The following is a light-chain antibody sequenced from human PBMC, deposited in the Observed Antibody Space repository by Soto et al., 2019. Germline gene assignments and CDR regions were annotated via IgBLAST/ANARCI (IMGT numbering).Light chain of an antibody. J-gene: IGKJ4*01. CDR1: QIISSW. Sequence: DIQMPQSPSSLSSSLGYRVTINCRASQIISSWLAWYQQKPGKAPKLLIYDASSLESGVPSRFSGSGSGTEFTLTIISLQPEDFATYYCLQHNSHPLTFGGGTKLDIK. V-gene: IGKV1-5*01. CDR2: DAS. CDR3: LQHNSHPLT.